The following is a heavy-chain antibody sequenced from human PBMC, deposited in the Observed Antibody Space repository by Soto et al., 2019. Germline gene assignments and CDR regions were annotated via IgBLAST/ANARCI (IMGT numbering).Heavy chain of an antibody. V-gene: IGHV1-46*01. CDR1: GYAFTRYY. J-gene: IGHJ6*02. Sequence: QEQLVQSGAEVKKPGASVKVSCKASGYAFTRYYVHWVRQAPGQGLEWMGIINPNTGSASYAQKFQDRVAVTRDTSTSTAYMELSSLYSDDTAVYYCARDVNSALTFHYHGMDVWGQGTTVTVSS. CDR3: ARDVNSALTFHYHGMDV. CDR2: INPNTGSA. D-gene: IGHD2-15*01.